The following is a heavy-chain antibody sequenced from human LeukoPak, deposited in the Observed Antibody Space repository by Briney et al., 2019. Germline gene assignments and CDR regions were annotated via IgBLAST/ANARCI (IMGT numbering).Heavy chain of an antibody. J-gene: IGHJ4*02. D-gene: IGHD3-9*01. CDR2: NSGKT. V-gene: IGHV4-39*01. Sequence: PSETLSLTCTVSGDSLNINNYYSAWIRQSPGKGLEWIGSNSGKTHSHPSLQSRVTISLDTPNSQFSLNLRSVTAAHTAVYYCTGNHYDALTGFYSSDYWGQGTLVTVSS. CDR3: TGNHYDALTGFYSSDY. CDR1: GDSLNINNYY.